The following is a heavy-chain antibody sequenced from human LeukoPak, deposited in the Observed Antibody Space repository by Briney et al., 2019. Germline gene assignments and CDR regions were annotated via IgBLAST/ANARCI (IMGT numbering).Heavy chain of an antibody. J-gene: IGHJ4*02. CDR2: IYYSGST. D-gene: IGHD3-10*01. Sequence: SETLSLTCTVSGGSISSYYWSWIRQPPGKGLEWIGYIYYSGSTNYNPSLKSRVTISVDTCKNQFSLKLSSVTAADTAVYYCAREAEGTSDYWGQGTLVTVSS. V-gene: IGHV4-59*01. CDR3: AREAEGTSDY. CDR1: GGSISSYY.